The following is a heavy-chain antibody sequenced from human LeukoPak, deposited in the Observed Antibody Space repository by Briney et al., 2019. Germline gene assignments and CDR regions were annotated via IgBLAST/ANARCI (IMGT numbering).Heavy chain of an antibody. D-gene: IGHD3-9*01. CDR3: ARKYYDILTGYDSYNWFDP. CDR2: ISSSGSTT. V-gene: IGHV3-11*01. CDR1: GFTFSDYY. J-gene: IGHJ5*02. Sequence: GGSLRLSCAASGFTFSDYYMSWIRQAPGKGLEWVSYISSSGSTTYYADSVKGRFTISRDNAKNSLYLQMNSLRAEDTAVYYCARKYYDILTGYDSYNWFDPWGQGTLVTVSS.